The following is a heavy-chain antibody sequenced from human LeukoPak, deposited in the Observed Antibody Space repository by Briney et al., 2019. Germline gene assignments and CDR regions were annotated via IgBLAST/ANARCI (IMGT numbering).Heavy chain of an antibody. CDR1: GFIFDDYG. Sequence: GGSLRLSCAASGFIFDDYGMSWVRQAPGKGLEWVSGINWNGGSTGYADSVKGRFTISRDNAKNSLYLQMNSLRAEDTAVYYCARLYSGYEFSYYYYYYYMDVWGKGTTVTVSS. D-gene: IGHD5-12*01. J-gene: IGHJ6*03. V-gene: IGHV3-20*04. CDR2: INWNGGST. CDR3: ARLYSGYEFSYYYYYYYMDV.